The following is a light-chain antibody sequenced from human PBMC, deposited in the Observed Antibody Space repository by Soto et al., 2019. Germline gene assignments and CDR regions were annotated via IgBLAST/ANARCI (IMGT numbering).Light chain of an antibody. V-gene: IGLV2-14*01. CDR2: DVS. J-gene: IGLJ3*02. CDR3: SSYTSSSTWV. CDR1: SSDVGGYHY. Sequence: QSALTQPASVSGAPGQSITISCTGTSSDVGGYHYVSWYQQHPGKAPKLMSYDVSNRPSGVSKRFSGSKSGNTASLTSSRPQSEDEADYYFSSYTSSSTWVFGGGTKLTVL.